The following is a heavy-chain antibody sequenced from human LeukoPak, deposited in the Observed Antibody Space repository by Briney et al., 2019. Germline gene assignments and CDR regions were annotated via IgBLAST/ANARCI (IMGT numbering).Heavy chain of an antibody. CDR1: GVSLSGYY. D-gene: IGHD3-16*01. CDR3: ARGGGRGRGFRH. V-gene: IGHV4-34*01. J-gene: IGHJ4*02. CDR2: INHSEST. Sequence: PSETLSLTCALYGVSLSGYYWSWIRPPPGKGLEWIGEINHSESTHYNPPLKSRVTISVDTCKNQFSLKLSSVTAADTAVYYCARGGGRGRGFRHWGQGTLVTVSS.